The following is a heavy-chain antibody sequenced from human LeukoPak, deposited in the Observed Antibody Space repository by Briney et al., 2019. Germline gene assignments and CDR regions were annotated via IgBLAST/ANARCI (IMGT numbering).Heavy chain of an antibody. V-gene: IGHV4-4*09. D-gene: IGHD1-26*01. CDR1: GGSVSRYY. Sequence: SETLSLTCTVSGGSVSRYYWSWIRQPPGKGLEWIGYIYTSGSTNYNPSLKSRVTISVDTSKNQFSLKLTSVTAADTAVYYCARHEAGPSYSGSYNNWFDPWGQGTLVTVSS. CDR2: IYTSGST. J-gene: IGHJ5*02. CDR3: ARHEAGPSYSGSYNNWFDP.